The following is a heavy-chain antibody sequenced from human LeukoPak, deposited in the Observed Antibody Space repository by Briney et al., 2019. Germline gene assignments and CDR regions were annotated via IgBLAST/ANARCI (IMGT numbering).Heavy chain of an antibody. V-gene: IGHV3-7*01. Sequence: GGSLRLSCAASGFTFSSYWTSWVRQAPGKGLEWVANIKQDGSEEYYVDSVKGRFTISRDNAKNSLYLQMNSLRAEDTAVYYCARDYYYDSSGYDHFDYWGQGTLVTVSS. CDR1: GFTFSSYW. J-gene: IGHJ4*02. CDR2: IKQDGSEE. CDR3: ARDYYYDSSGYDHFDY. D-gene: IGHD3-22*01.